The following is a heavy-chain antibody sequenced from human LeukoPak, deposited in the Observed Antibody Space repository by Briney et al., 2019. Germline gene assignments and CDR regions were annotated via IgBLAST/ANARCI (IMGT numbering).Heavy chain of an antibody. CDR2: IYYSGST. D-gene: IGHD6-13*01. CDR1: GGSISSYY. J-gene: IGHJ4*02. Sequence: PSETLSLTCTVSGGSISSYYWSWIRQPPGKGLEWIGYIYYSGSTNYNPSLKSRVTISVDTSKNQFSLKLSSVTAADTAVYYCARGGGSSWAGYWGQGTLVTVPS. CDR3: ARGGGSSWAGY. V-gene: IGHV4-59*01.